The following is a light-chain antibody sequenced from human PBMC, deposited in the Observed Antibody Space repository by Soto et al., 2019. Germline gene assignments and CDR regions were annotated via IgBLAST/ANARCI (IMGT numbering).Light chain of an antibody. J-gene: IGKJ1*01. CDR3: LQDHNYPLT. CDR2: GAS. Sequence: AIQMTQSPSSLSASVGDRVTITCRASQDISNELGWYQQKPGKAPKVLIYGASHLQSGVPSRFSGRGSGTYFTLTISSLQPEDFATYYCLQDHNYPLTFGQGTKVEVK. CDR1: QDISNE. V-gene: IGKV1-6*01.